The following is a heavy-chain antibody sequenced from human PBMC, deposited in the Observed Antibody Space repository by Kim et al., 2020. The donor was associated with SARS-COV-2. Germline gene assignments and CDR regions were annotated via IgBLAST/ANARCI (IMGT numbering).Heavy chain of an antibody. D-gene: IGHD1-26*01. CDR2: INHSGST. Sequence: SETLSLTCAVYGGSFSGYYWSWIRQPPGKGLEWIGEINHSGSTNYNPSLKSRVTISVDTSKNQFSLKLSSVTAADTAVYYCASPVPNRYRYRESYTFDYWGQGTLVTVSS. CDR3: ASPVPNRYRYRESYTFDY. V-gene: IGHV4-34*01. CDR1: GGSFSGYY. J-gene: IGHJ4*02.